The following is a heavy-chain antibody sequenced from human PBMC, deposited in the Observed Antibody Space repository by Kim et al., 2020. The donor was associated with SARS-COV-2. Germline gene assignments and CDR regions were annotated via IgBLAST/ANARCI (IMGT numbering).Heavy chain of an antibody. V-gene: IGHV7-4-1*02. CDR2: GNP. D-gene: IGHD4-17*01. Sequence: GNPTYAQGFTGRFVFSLDTSVSTAYLQISSLKAEDTAVYYCARATTSVDYWSQGTLVTVSS. J-gene: IGHJ4*02. CDR3: ARATTSVDY.